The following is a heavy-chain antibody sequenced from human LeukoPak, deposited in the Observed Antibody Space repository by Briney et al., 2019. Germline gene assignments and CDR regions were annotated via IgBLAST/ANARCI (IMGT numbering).Heavy chain of an antibody. CDR1: GGSISSYY. D-gene: IGHD3-16*01. J-gene: IGHJ2*01. CDR3: ARLKLGAYFDL. Sequence: SETLSLTCTVSGGSISSYYWSWIRQPPGKGLEWIGYIYYSGSTNYNPSLKSRVPISVDTSKNQFSLKLSSVTAADTAVYYCARLKLGAYFDLWGRGTLVTVSS. CDR2: IYYSGST. V-gene: IGHV4-59*08.